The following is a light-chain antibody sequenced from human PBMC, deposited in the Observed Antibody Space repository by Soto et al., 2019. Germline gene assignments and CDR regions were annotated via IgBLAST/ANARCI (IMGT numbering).Light chain of an antibody. CDR3: GTWDSSLSVGV. V-gene: IGLV1-51*01. CDR2: DNN. Sequence: QSVLTQPPSVSAAPGQKVTISCSGSNSNIGNNYVSWYQQLPGTAPKLLIYDNNQRPSGIPDRFSGSKSGTSATLDITGLQTGDEADYYCGTWDSSLSVGVFGGRTKLTVL. J-gene: IGLJ2*01. CDR1: NSNIGNNY.